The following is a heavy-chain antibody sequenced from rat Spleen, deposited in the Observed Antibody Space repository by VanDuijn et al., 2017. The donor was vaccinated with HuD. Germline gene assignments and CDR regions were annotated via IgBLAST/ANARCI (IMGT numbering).Heavy chain of an antibody. J-gene: IGHJ2*01. CDR1: GFTFSSFP. V-gene: IGHV2S30*01. D-gene: IGHD1-9*01. Sequence: VQLVESDGGLVQPGRSLKLSCAASGFTFSSFPMAWVRQPPGKGLEWMGRMKYDGDTYYNSALKSRLSISRDTSKSQVFLKMNSLQTEDTAIYYCTREPLYYGYTENYFDYWGQGVMVTVSS. CDR3: TREPLYYGYTENYFDY. CDR2: MKYDGDT.